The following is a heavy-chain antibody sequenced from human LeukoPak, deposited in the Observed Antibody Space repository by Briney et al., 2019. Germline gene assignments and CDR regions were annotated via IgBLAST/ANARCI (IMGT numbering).Heavy chain of an antibody. CDR1: GFTFSNYA. CDR2: ISISGGST. CDR3: AKGGSGKYPGRGYFDY. V-gene: IGHV3-23*01. D-gene: IGHD1-26*01. J-gene: IGHJ4*02. Sequence: SGGSLRLSCAASGFTFSNYAMSWVRQAPGKGLEWVSFISISGGSTYYADSVKGRFTISRDNSKSTMNLQRNSLRAEDKAVYFCAKGGSGKYPGRGYFDYWGQGTLVTVSS.